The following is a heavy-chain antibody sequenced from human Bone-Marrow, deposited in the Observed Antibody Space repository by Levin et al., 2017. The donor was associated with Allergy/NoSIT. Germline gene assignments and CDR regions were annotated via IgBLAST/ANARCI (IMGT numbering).Heavy chain of an antibody. Sequence: SETLSLTCTVSGGSISSYSWSWIRQPPGKGLEWIGYIYYSGSTNYNPSLKSRVTISVDTSKNQFSLKLSTVTAADTAVYYCARTTYLDSSGYYHRYYFDYWGQGTLVTVSS. J-gene: IGHJ4*02. CDR3: ARTTYLDSSGYYHRYYFDY. CDR2: IYYSGST. V-gene: IGHV4-59*08. D-gene: IGHD3-22*01. CDR1: GGSISSYS.